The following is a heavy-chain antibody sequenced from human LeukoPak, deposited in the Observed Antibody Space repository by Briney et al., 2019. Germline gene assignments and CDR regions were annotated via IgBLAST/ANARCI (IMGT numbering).Heavy chain of an antibody. CDR3: ARADGYSSYYYYYMDV. CDR1: GGSISSYY. CDR2: IYYSGST. Sequence: SETLSLTCTVSGGSISSYYWSWIRQPPGKGLEWIGYIYYSGSTNYNPSLKSRVTISVDTSKNQFSLKLSSVTAADTAVYYCARADGYSSYYYYYMDVWGKGTTVTVSS. J-gene: IGHJ6*03. V-gene: IGHV4-59*01. D-gene: IGHD5-18*01.